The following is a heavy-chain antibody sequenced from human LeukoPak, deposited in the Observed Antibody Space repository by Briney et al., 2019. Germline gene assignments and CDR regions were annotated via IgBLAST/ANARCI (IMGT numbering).Heavy chain of an antibody. CDR3: AREMAGRGKFDY. CDR2: VFGGGST. CDR1: GGPISSDH. D-gene: IGHD6-19*01. Sequence: PSETLSLTCTVSGGPISSDHWNWIRQPAGKGLEWIGRVFGGGSTNHNPSLQSRVSMSVDTSKNQFSLHLNSVTAADTAVYYCAREMAGRGKFDYWGQGILVTVSS. V-gene: IGHV4-4*07. J-gene: IGHJ4*02.